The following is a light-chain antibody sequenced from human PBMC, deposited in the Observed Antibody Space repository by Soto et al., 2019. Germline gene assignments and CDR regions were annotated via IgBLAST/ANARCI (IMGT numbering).Light chain of an antibody. CDR1: SSDVGGYNY. CDR2: EVS. V-gene: IGLV2-14*01. J-gene: IGLJ7*01. Sequence: QSALTQPASVSGSPGQSITISCTGTSSDVGGYNYVSWYQQHPGKAPKLMIYEVSNRPSGVSNRFSGSKSGNTASLTISGLQPEDEAYYYCSSYTSSSTLFGGGTQLTVL. CDR3: SSYTSSSTL.